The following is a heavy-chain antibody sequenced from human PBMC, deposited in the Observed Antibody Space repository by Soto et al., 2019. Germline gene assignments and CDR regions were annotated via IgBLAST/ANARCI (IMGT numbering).Heavy chain of an antibody. Sequence: GGSLRLSCAASGFTFNSYGMHWVRQAPGKGLEWVAVIWYDGSNKYYADSVKGRFTISRDNSKNTLYLQMNSLRAEDTAVYYCVRDNRQQGSFFDYWGQGTLVTVSS. J-gene: IGHJ4*02. CDR2: IWYDGSNK. CDR3: VRDNRQQGSFFDY. V-gene: IGHV3-33*01. D-gene: IGHD6-13*01. CDR1: GFTFNSYG.